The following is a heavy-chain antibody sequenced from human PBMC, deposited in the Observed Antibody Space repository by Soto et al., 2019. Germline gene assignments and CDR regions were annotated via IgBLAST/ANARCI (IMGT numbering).Heavy chain of an antibody. CDR1: GFTFSDYY. J-gene: IGHJ4*02. CDR2: ISSSTSHT. CDR3: ARGRGAAADYFDF. Sequence: QVQLVESGGGLVKPGGSLRLSCAVSGFTFSDYYMTWIRQAPGKGLEWVSYISSSTSHTNYADAIKGRITTSSENDNNSLFLQMNSLRAEDKAVYYCARGRGAAADYFDFWGQGTLVTVSS. V-gene: IGHV3-11*05. D-gene: IGHD6-13*01.